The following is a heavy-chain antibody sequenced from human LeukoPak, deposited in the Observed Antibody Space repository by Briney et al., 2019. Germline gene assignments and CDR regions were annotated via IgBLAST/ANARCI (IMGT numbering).Heavy chain of an antibody. D-gene: IGHD3-9*01. CDR3: ARHSLLRYFDWLGNWFDP. CDR2: INHSGST. Sequence: SETLSLTCTVSGGSISSYYWSWIRQPPGKGLEWIGEINHSGSTNYNPSLKSRVTISVDTSKNQFSLKLSSVTAADTAVYYCARHSLLRYFDWLGNWFDPWGQGTLVTVSS. J-gene: IGHJ5*02. CDR1: GGSISSYY. V-gene: IGHV4-34*01.